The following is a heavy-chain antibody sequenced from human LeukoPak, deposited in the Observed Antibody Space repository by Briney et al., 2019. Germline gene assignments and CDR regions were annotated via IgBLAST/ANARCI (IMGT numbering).Heavy chain of an antibody. V-gene: IGHV4-4*02. Sequence: SGTLSLTCAVSGSSISSSNWWSWVRQPPGKGLEWIGEIYHSGSTNYNPSLKSRVTISVDKSKNQFSLKLSSVTAADTAVYYCARDHAHCSSTSCYDGGYWGQGTLVTVSS. CDR1: GSSISSSNW. D-gene: IGHD2-2*01. CDR3: ARDHAHCSSTSCYDGGY. J-gene: IGHJ4*02. CDR2: IYHSGST.